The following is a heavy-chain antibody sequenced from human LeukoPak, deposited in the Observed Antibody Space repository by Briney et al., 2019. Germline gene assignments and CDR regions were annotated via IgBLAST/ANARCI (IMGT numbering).Heavy chain of an antibody. CDR1: GGSISSSSYY. CDR3: ARHPFGNYYDSSGYRFDY. Sequence: SETLSLTCTVSGGSISSSSYYWGWIRQPPGKGLEWIGSIYYSGSTYYNPSLKSRVTISVDTSKNQFSLKLSSVTAADTAVYYCARHPFGNYYDSSGYRFDYWGQGTLVTVSS. D-gene: IGHD3-22*01. CDR2: IYYSGST. J-gene: IGHJ4*02. V-gene: IGHV4-39*01.